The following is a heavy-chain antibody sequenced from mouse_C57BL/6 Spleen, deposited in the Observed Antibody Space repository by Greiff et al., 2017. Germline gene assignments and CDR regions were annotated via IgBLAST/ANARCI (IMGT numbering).Heavy chain of an antibody. CDR3: ARQPYDGFAY. CDR2: ISSGGSYT. D-gene: IGHD2-12*01. Sequence: EVKLMESGGDLVKPGGSLKLSCAASGFTFSSYGMSWVRQTPDKRLEWVATISSGGSYTYYPDSVKGRFTISRDNAKNTLYLQMSSLKSEDTAMYYCARQPYDGFAYWGQGTLVTVSA. V-gene: IGHV5-6*01. CDR1: GFTFSSYG. J-gene: IGHJ3*01.